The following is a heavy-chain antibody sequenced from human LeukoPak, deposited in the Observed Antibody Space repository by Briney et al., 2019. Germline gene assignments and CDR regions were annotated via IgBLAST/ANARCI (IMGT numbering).Heavy chain of an antibody. D-gene: IGHD1-26*01. CDR1: GGSTSSYY. J-gene: IGHJ4*02. V-gene: IGHV4-59*01. Sequence: SETLSLTCTVSGGSTSSYYWSWIRQPPGNGLEWIGYIYYSGSTNYNPSLKSRVTISVDTSKNQFSLKLSSVTAADTAVYYCARTRGSYYLLFFDYWGQGTLVTVSS. CDR2: IYYSGST. CDR3: ARTRGSYYLLFFDY.